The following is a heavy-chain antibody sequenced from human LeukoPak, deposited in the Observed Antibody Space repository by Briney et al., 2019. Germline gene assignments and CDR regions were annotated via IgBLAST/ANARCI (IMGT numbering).Heavy chain of an antibody. J-gene: IGHJ4*02. D-gene: IGHD3-3*01. Sequence: SETLSLTCTVSGGSLSRGSYYWGWIRQPPGKGLEWIGTIFYSGSTYYNPSLKSRVTISVDTSKNQFSLILSSATAADTAVYYCASRPLSGYQRLYYFDYWGQGTLVTVSS. V-gene: IGHV4-39*01. CDR2: IFYSGST. CDR1: GGSLSRGSYY. CDR3: ASRPLSGYQRLYYFDY.